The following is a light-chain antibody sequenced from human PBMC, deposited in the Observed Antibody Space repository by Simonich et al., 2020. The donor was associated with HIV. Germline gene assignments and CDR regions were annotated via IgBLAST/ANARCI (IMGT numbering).Light chain of an antibody. CDR1: NSNIGAGYD. V-gene: IGLV1-40*01. CDR2: ADY. Sequence: QSVLTQPPSVSGAPGQRVIISCTGSNSNIGAGYDVHWYQQLPGTAPKLLIYADYKRPSGVPDRFSGSKSGTSASLAITGLQAEDEADYYCQSYDSSLRVFGGGTKVTVL. J-gene: IGLJ3*02. CDR3: QSYDSSLRV.